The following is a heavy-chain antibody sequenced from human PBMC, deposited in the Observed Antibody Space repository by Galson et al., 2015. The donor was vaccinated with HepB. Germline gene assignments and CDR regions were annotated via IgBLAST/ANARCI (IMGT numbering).Heavy chain of an antibody. CDR1: GGTFSSYA. J-gene: IGHJ4*02. D-gene: IGHD5-18*01. V-gene: IGHV1-69*04. CDR3: ARDFRRSTYLGGYSYGFDY. Sequence: SVKVSCKASGGTFSSYAISWVRQAPGQGLEWMGRIIPILGIANYAQKFQGRFTISRDNAKNSLYLQMNSLRAEDTAVYYCARDFRRSTYLGGYSYGFDYWGQGTLVTVSS. CDR2: IIPILGIA.